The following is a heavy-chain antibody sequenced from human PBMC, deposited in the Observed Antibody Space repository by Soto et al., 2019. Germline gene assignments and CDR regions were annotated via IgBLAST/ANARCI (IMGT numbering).Heavy chain of an antibody. D-gene: IGHD3-3*01. J-gene: IGHJ4*02. CDR1: GFTFSSYG. CDR2: ISYDGSNK. Sequence: GGSLRLSCAASGFTFSSYGMHWVRQAPGKGLEWVAVISYDGSNKYYADSVKGRFTISRDNSKNTLYLQMNSLRAEDTAVYYCAKESTYYDFWRGPRTYYFDYWGQGTLVTVSS. V-gene: IGHV3-30*18. CDR3: AKESTYYDFWRGPRTYYFDY.